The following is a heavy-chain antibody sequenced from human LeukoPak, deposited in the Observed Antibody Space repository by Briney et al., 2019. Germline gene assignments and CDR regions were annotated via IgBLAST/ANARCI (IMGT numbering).Heavy chain of an antibody. D-gene: IGHD5-18*01. V-gene: IGHV3-33*01. CDR3: ARALGYSYGYDAFDI. CDR1: GFTFSSYG. J-gene: IGHJ3*02. Sequence: PGGSLRLSCAASGFTFSSYGMHWVRQAPGKGLEWVAVIWYDGSNKYYADSVKGRFTISRDNSKNTLYLQMNSLRAEDTAVYYCARALGYSYGYDAFDIWGQGTMVTVSS. CDR2: IWYDGSNK.